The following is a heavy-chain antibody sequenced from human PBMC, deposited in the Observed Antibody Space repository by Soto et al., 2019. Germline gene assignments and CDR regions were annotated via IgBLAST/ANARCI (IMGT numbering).Heavy chain of an antibody. CDR3: VRRMSGTYSDY. D-gene: IGHD1-26*01. V-gene: IGHV4-39*01. Sequence: QLQLQESGPGLVKPSETLSLTCTVSGGSISSRSYDWAWIRQPPGKGLEWIGSINYSGNTYYNPSLKTRVTISVDMSKSQSSLKLNSVTAADTAVYYCVRRMSGTYSDYWGQGTLVTVFS. CDR2: INYSGNT. CDR1: GGSISSRSYD. J-gene: IGHJ4*02.